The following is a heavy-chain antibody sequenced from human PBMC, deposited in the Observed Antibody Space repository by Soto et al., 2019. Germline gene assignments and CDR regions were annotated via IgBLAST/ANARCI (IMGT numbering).Heavy chain of an antibody. CDR3: ASSVLRFLEWSRMDV. Sequence: SETLSLTCTVSGGSVSSGSYYWSWIRQPPGKGLEWIGYIYYSGSTNYNPSLKSRVTISVDTSKNQFSLKLSSVTAADTAVYYCASSVLRFLEWSRMDVWGQGTTVTVSS. CDR2: IYYSGST. D-gene: IGHD3-3*01. J-gene: IGHJ6*02. CDR1: GGSVSSGSYY. V-gene: IGHV4-61*01.